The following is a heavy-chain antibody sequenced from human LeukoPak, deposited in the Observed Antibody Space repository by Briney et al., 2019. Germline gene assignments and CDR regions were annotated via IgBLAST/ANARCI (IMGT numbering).Heavy chain of an antibody. CDR2: INHSGST. CDR1: GGSISGYY. Sequence: SETLSLTCSVSGGSISGYYWSWIRQPPGKGLEWIGEINHSGSTNYNPSLKSRVTISVDTSKNQFSLKLSSVTAADTAVYYCARGRGGGKYYFDYWGQGTLVTVSS. J-gene: IGHJ4*02. CDR3: ARGRGGGKYYFDY. D-gene: IGHD3-10*01. V-gene: IGHV4-34*01.